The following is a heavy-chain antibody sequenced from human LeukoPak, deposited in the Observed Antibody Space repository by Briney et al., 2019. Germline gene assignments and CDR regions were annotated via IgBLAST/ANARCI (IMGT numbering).Heavy chain of an antibody. D-gene: IGHD2-21*01. V-gene: IGHV3-30-3*01. CDR3: ARDFFPVVDSTWYEIGY. CDR1: GFTFSSYA. Sequence: GGSLRLSYAASGFTFSSYAMYWVRQAPGKGLEWVTLISYDGYDKSYADSVRGRFTISRDNSRNTLYLQMDSLRSEDTAVYYCARDFFPVVDSTWYEIGYWGQGTLVTVSS. CDR2: ISYDGYDK. J-gene: IGHJ4*02.